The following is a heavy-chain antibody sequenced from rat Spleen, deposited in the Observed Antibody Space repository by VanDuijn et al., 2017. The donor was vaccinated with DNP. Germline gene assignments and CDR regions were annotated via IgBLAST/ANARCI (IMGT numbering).Heavy chain of an antibody. D-gene: IGHD1-11*01. CDR3: TTDFERGY. CDR1: GFTFSDYN. Sequence: EVQLVESGGGSVQPGRSLKLSCAASGFTFSDYNMAWVRQAPKKGLEWVASISASGGSTSYRDSVKGRFTISRDNAKSTLYLQMDSLRSEDTATYYCTTDFERGYWGQGVMVTVSS. CDR2: ISASGGST. J-gene: IGHJ2*01. V-gene: IGHV5-27*01.